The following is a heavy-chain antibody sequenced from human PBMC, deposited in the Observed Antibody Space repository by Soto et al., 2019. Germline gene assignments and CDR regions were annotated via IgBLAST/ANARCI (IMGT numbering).Heavy chain of an antibody. Sequence: GGSLRLSCEASGLAFSSYEMDWVRQAPEKGLEWIAHITSSGSTMYNTDSVKGRFTISRDNAKNSLYLQMNSLRAEDTAVYYCVKEKSIMYSGYDAFDLWGQGTMVTVSS. D-gene: IGHD5-12*01. CDR3: VKEKSIMYSGYDAFDL. J-gene: IGHJ3*01. CDR2: ITSSGSTM. CDR1: GLAFSSYE. V-gene: IGHV3-48*03.